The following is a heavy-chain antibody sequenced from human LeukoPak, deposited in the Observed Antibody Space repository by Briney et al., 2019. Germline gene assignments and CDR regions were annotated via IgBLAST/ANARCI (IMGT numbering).Heavy chain of an antibody. J-gene: IGHJ4*02. D-gene: IGHD3-22*01. V-gene: IGHV3-30*04. CDR1: GFTFSSYA. CDR2: ISYDGSNK. CDR3: ARDGYYYDSSGSPYYFDY. Sequence: GRSLRLSCAASGFTFSSYAMHWVRQAPGKGLEWVAVISYDGSNKYYADSVKGRFTISRDNSKNTLYLQMNSLRVEDTAVYYCARDGYYYDSSGSPYYFDYWGQGTLVTVSS.